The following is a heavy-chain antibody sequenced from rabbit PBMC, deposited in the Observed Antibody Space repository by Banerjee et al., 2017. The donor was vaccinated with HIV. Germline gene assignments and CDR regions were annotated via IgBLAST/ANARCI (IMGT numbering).Heavy chain of an antibody. Sequence: QEQLVESGGDLVKPEGSLTLTCTASAFSFSNKYVMCRVRQAPGKGLEWTACINTSSGSTVYATWAKGRFPISRTSSTTVSLQMTSLTAADTATYFCARDLAGAIGWNFNLWGQGTLVTVS. V-gene: IGHV1S45*01. CDR2: INTSSGST. D-gene: IGHD4-1*01. CDR3: ARDLAGAIGWNFNL. J-gene: IGHJ4*01. CDR1: AFSFSNKYV.